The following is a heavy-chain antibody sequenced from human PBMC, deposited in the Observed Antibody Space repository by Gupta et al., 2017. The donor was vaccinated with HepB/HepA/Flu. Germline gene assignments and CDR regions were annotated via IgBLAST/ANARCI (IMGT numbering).Heavy chain of an antibody. CDR2: IRQDGSVK. Sequence: EVQLVESGGGLVQPGGSLRLSCVASGFSLSDYWLSWVRQAPGRGLEWVANIRQDGSVKNFVDSAKGRFTISRDNAKDTFYLQMNSLRVEDTAVYYCAREAERVLSWFAYYYMDVWGKGTTVTVSS. V-gene: IGHV3-7*01. CDR1: GFSLSDYW. J-gene: IGHJ6*03. D-gene: IGHD2-15*01. CDR3: AREAERVLSWFAYYYMDV.